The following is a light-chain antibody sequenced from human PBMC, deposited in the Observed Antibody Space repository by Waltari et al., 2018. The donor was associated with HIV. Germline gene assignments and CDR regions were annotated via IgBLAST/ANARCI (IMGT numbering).Light chain of an antibody. CDR1: SSEVGSYNR. CDR3: SSYTSSSTLVV. Sequence: QSALTQPPSVSGSPGQSVTISCTGTSSEVGSYNRVSWYQQPPGTAPKLMIYEVSNRPSGAPDRFSGSKSGNTASLTISGLQAEDEADYYCSSYTSSSTLVVFGGGTKLTVL. V-gene: IGLV2-18*02. CDR2: EVS. J-gene: IGLJ2*01.